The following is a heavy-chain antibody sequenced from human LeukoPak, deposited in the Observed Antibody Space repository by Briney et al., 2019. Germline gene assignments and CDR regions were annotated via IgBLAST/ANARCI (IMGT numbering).Heavy chain of an antibody. J-gene: IGHJ4*02. CDR1: GYTFASYW. Sequence: GESLKISCKGSGYTFASYWIGWVRQMPGKGLEWMGIIDPRDSETRYSPSFQGQVTISVDKSITTAYLQWSNLKASDTAIYYCARQASRNFDYWRQGTLVTVSS. V-gene: IGHV5-51*01. D-gene: IGHD1-14*01. CDR3: ARQASRNFDY. CDR2: IDPRDSET.